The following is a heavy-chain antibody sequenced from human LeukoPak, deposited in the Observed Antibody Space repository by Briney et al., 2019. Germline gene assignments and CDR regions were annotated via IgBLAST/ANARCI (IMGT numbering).Heavy chain of an antibody. CDR3: ARGTEVPAAHYYYYYYMDV. CDR2: INSDGSSI. J-gene: IGHJ6*03. CDR1: GFTFSSYS. D-gene: IGHD2-2*01. Sequence: GGSLRLSCAASGFTFSSYSMNWVRQAPGKGLVWVSRINSDGSSITYADSVKGRFTISRDNAKNTVYLQMNSLRAEDTAVYYCARGTEVPAAHYYYYYYMDVWGKGTTVTVSS. V-gene: IGHV3-74*01.